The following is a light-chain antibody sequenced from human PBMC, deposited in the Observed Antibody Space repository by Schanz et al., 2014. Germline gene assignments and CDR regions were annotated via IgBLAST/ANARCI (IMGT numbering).Light chain of an antibody. CDR2: STN. CDR3: VVYMGSGISV. J-gene: IGLJ3*02. V-gene: IGLV8-61*01. CDR1: SGSVSTRYY. Sequence: QTVVTQEPSFSVSPGGTVTLTCGLSSGSVSTRYYPSWYQQTPGQAPRTLIYSTNTRSSGVPDRFSGSILGNKAALTITGAQADDESDYYCVVYMGSGISVFGGGTKLTVL.